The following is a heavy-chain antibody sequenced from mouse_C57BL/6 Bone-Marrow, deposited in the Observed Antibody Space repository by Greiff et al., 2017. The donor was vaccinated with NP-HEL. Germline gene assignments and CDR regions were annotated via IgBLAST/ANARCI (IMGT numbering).Heavy chain of an antibody. CDR2: ISGGGGNT. D-gene: IGHD2-1*01. J-gene: IGHJ2*01. CDR3: ARHRIYSYFDY. CDR1: GFTFSSYT. V-gene: IGHV5-9*01. Sequence: EVQLVESGGGLVKPGGSLKLSCAASGFTFSSYTMSWVRQTPEKRLEWVATISGGGGNTYYPDSVKGRFTISRDNAKNTLYLQMSSLRSEDTALYYCARHRIYSYFDYWGQGTTLTVSS.